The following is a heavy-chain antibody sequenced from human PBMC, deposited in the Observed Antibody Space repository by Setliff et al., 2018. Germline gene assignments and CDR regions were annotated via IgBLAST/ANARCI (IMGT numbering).Heavy chain of an antibody. Sequence: GGSLRLSCGASGFTFSTHAMHWVRQAPGKGLEWVAMIWSDGNNKYYLESVKGRFAVSRDNSKNTVNLQMNSLRDEDTAVHYCARDPPQSGWSFDSWGQGTLVTVSS. CDR3: ARDPPQSGWSFDS. V-gene: IGHV3-33*01. J-gene: IGHJ4*02. CDR2: IWSDGNNK. D-gene: IGHD6-19*01. CDR1: GFTFSTHA.